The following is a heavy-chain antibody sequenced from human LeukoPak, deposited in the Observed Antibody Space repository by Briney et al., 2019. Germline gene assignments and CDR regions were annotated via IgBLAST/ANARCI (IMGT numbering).Heavy chain of an antibody. CDR1: GFTFSSYS. J-gene: IGHJ4*02. Sequence: PGGSLRLSCVASGFTFSSYSMNWVRQAPGRGLEWVSSIISYSTTYIYYADSVKGRFTISRDNAKNSLYLQMDSLRAEDTAVYYCARDFARTGDYHHFDYWGQGTLVTVSS. CDR2: IISYSTTYI. CDR3: ARDFARTGDYHHFDY. V-gene: IGHV3-21*01. D-gene: IGHD7-27*01.